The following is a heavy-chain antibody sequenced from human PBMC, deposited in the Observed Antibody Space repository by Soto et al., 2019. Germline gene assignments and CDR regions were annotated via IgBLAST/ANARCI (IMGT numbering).Heavy chain of an antibody. CDR2: IKQDGSEK. V-gene: IGHV3-7*03. D-gene: IGHD3-10*01. J-gene: IGHJ4*02. Sequence: GGSLRLSCAASGFTFSSYWMSWVRQAPGKGLEWVANIKQDGSEKYYVDSVKGRFTISRDNAKNSLYLQMNSLRAEDTAVYYCARRSREYGSGSYYANPIFAYWGQGTLVTVSS. CDR3: ARRSREYGSGSYYANPIFAY. CDR1: GFTFSSYW.